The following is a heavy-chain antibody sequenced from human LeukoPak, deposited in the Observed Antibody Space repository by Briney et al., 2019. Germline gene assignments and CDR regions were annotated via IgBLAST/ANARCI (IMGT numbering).Heavy chain of an antibody. D-gene: IGHD2-2*01. CDR2: IRYDGSNK. CDR1: GFTFSSYD. Sequence: GGSLRLSCAASGFTFSSYDMHWVRQAPGKGLEWVAFIRYDGSNKYYADSVKGRFTISRDNSKNTLYLQMNSLRAEDTAVYYCAKVGYCSSTSCFDYWGQGTLVTVSS. J-gene: IGHJ4*02. CDR3: AKVGYCSSTSCFDY. V-gene: IGHV3-30*02.